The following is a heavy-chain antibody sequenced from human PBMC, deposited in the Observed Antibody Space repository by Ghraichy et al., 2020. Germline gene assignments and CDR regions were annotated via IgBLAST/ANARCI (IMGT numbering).Heavy chain of an antibody. CDR2: ISWNSGSI. CDR3: ASSPADPVTPYYFDY. Sequence: GGSLRLSCAASGFTFDDYAMHWVRQAPGKGLEWVSGISWNSGSIGYADSVKGRFTISRDNAKNSLYLQMNSLRAEDTALYYCASSPADPVTPYYFDYWGQGTLVTVSS. J-gene: IGHJ4*02. CDR1: GFTFDDYA. D-gene: IGHD2-21*02. V-gene: IGHV3-9*01.